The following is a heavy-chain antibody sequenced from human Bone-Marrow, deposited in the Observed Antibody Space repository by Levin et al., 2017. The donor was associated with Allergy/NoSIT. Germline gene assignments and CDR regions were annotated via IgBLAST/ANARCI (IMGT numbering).Heavy chain of an antibody. D-gene: IGHD6-19*01. J-gene: IGHJ5*02. V-gene: IGHV7-4-1*02. CDR1: GYAFTGYA. Sequence: GGSLRLSCKASGYAFTGYAMNWVRQAPGQGLEWMGWITTDTGNPTYAQGFTGRFVFSLDTSVSTAYLQISSLKADDTAFYYCARAVAANNWFDPWGQGTLVTVSS. CDR2: ITTDTGNP. CDR3: ARAVAANNWFDP.